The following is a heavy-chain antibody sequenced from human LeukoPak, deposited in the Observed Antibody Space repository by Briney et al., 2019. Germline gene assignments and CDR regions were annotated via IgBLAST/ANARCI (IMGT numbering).Heavy chain of an antibody. CDR3: ARDRLSLGAFDI. V-gene: IGHV4-59*12. J-gene: IGHJ3*02. CDR1: AGSISSYY. D-gene: IGHD7-27*01. Sequence: SETLSLTCTVSAGSISSYYWSWIRQPPGKGLEWIGYIYYSGSTKYNPSLKSRVTISVDTSKNQFSLKLSSVTAADTAVYYCARDRLSLGAFDIWGQGTMVTVSS. CDR2: IYYSGST.